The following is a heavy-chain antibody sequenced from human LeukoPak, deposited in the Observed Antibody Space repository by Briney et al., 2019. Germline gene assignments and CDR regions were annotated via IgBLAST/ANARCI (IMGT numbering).Heavy chain of an antibody. J-gene: IGHJ4*02. CDR2: INSDGSST. CDR3: AKDSPYYDFWSGYLDY. D-gene: IGHD3-3*01. CDR1: GFTFSSYW. Sequence: PGGSLRLSCAASGFTFSSYWMHWVRQAPGKGLVWVSRINSDGSSTSYADSVKGRFTISRDNSKNSLYLQMNSLRAEDTALYYCAKDSPYYDFWSGYLDYWGQGTLVTVSS. V-gene: IGHV3-74*01.